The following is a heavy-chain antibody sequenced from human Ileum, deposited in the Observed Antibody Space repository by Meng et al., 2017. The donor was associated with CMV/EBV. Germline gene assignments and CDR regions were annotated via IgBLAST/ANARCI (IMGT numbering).Heavy chain of an antibody. CDR1: RVSLSAYN. CDR2: ISHSGDYI. V-gene: IGHV3-21*01. J-gene: IGHJ3*02. D-gene: IGHD2-21*02. CDR3: ARDLYVGDPSAFDI. Sequence: GESLKISCAASRVSLSAYNVDWVRQTPGKGLEWVSSISHSGDYIYYADSVKGRFTSSRDNAKNSVYLQMSSLRAEDTAVYYCARDLYVGDPSAFDIWGQGTMVTVSS.